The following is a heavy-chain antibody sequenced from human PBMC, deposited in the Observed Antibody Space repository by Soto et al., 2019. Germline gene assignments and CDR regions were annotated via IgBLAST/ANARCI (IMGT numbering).Heavy chain of an antibody. CDR2: INPSGGGT. CDR1: GYPFSSFY. CDR3: ARDLGPEDRIAADYFHYGMDV. D-gene: IGHD6-13*01. Sequence: QVQLVQSGAEVKKPGASVKISCKASGYPFSSFYMHWVRQAPGQGLEWMGMINPSGGGTNYAKKFKRRVTMTRDTSTTIVYMALSSLRSEETAVYYCARDLGPEDRIAADYFHYGMDVWGQGTTVAVSS. V-gene: IGHV1-46*01. J-gene: IGHJ6*02.